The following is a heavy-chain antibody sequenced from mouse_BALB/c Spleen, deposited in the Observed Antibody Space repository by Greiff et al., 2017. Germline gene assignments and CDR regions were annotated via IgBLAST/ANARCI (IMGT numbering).Heavy chain of an antibody. CDR1: GFTFSSFG. CDR2: ISSGSSTI. CDR3: ARSAGGLMDY. V-gene: IGHV5-17*02. J-gene: IGHJ4*01. Sequence: EVKLVESGGGLVQPGGSRKLSCAASGFTFSSFGMHWVRQAPEKGLEWVAYISSGSSTIYYADAVKGRFTISRDNPKNTLFLQMTSLRSEDTAMYYCARSAGGLMDYWGQGTSVTVSS.